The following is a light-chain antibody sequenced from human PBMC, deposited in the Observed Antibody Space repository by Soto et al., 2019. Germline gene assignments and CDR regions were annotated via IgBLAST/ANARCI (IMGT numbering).Light chain of an antibody. CDR2: KVS. V-gene: IGKV2-30*02. J-gene: IGKJ2*03. CDR3: MHGTHWPPRYR. CDR1: QSLVHSDGHTI. Sequence: DVVMTQSPLSLPVTLGQPASISCRSSQSLVHSDGHTIFNWFHQRPGQSPRRLIYKVSNRDSGVPDRFSGSGSATDFTLTISRVEAEDVGVYYCMHGTHWPPRYRFGQGTKLEIK.